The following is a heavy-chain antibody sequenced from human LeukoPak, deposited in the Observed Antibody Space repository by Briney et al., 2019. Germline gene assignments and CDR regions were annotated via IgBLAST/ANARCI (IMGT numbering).Heavy chain of an antibody. CDR3: ARGVIAVAAPFDY. Sequence: SVKVPCKASGGTFSSYAISWVRQAPGQGLEWMGRIIPILGIANYAQKFQGRATLTADKSPSTAYMELSSLRSEDTAVYYCARGVIAVAAPFDYWGQGTLVTVSS. V-gene: IGHV1-69*04. CDR2: IIPILGIA. J-gene: IGHJ4*02. CDR1: GGTFSSYA. D-gene: IGHD6-19*01.